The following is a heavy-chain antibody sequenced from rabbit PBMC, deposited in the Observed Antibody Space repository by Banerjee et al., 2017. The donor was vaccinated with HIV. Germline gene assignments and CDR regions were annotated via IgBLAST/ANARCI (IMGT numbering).Heavy chain of an antibody. J-gene: IGHJ6*01. CDR2: IATGSGSA. CDR3: ARRSSSDQDYNIWGL. Sequence: QEQLVESGGDLVKPGASLTLTCTASGFSFSSGYYMCWVRQAPRKGLEWIGCIATGSGSAVSASRAKGRFTTFNAWSTAVTLGMASVAAADTAAYFCARRSSSDQDYNIWGLRGPGTLVPV. V-gene: IGHV1S45*01. CDR1: GFSFSSGYY. D-gene: IGHD1-1*01.